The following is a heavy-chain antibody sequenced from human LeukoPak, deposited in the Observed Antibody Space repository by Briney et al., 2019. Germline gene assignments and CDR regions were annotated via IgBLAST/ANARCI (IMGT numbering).Heavy chain of an antibody. V-gene: IGHV4-4*07. J-gene: IGHJ5*02. D-gene: IGHD3-10*01. Sequence: SETLSLTCTVSGGSISSYYWSWIRQPAGKGLEWIGRIYTSGSTNYNPSLKSRVTMSVDTSKNQFSLKLSSVTAADTAVYYCARGGLLWFGELYWFDPWGQGTLVTVSS. CDR2: IYTSGST. CDR3: ARGGLLWFGELYWFDP. CDR1: GGSISSYY.